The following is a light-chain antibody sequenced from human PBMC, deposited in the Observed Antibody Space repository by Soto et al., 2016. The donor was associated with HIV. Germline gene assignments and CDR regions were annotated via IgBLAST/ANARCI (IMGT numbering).Light chain of an antibody. Sequence: SYVLTQPPSVSVAPGKTATIPCGGNNIGSRSVHWYQQKPGQAPVVVVYDDSDRPSGIPERFSGSNSGNTATLTISRVEAGDEADYYCQVWDNDSDHGVFGTGTKVTVL. V-gene: IGLV3-21*03. CDR3: QVWDNDSDHGV. J-gene: IGLJ1*01. CDR1: NIGSRS. CDR2: DDS.